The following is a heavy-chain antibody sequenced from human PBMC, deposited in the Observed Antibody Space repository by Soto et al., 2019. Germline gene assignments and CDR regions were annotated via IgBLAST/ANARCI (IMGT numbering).Heavy chain of an antibody. CDR1: GFSLSTSGMC. CDR2: IDWDDDK. D-gene: IGHD3-3*01. Sequence: GSGPTLVNPTQTLTLTCTFSGFSLSTSGMCVSWIRQPPGKALEWLALIDWDDDKYYSTSLKTRLTISKDTSKNQVVLTMTNMDPVDTATYYCARIVSGYYYYYGMDVWGQGTTVTVSS. V-gene: IGHV2-70*01. CDR3: ARIVSGYYYYYGMDV. J-gene: IGHJ6*02.